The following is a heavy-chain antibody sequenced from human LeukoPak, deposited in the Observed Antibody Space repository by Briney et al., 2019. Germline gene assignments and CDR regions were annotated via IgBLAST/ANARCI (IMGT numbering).Heavy chain of an antibody. CDR1: GFTLSNYV. V-gene: IGHV3-23*01. CDR3: TRRAGGNLYDLDN. J-gene: IGHJ4*02. CDR2: VSGGGFDT. Sequence: GGSLRLSCVASGFTLSNYVMSWVRQARGKGLEWVSGVSGGGFDTYYTDSVKGRFTISRDNSKNMVYLQMNSLRAEDTAVYYCTRRAGGNLYDLDNWGQGTLVTVSS. D-gene: IGHD2-8*02.